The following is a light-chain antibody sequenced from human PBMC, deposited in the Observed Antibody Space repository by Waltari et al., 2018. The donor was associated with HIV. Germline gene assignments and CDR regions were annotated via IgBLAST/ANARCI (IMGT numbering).Light chain of an antibody. CDR3: AAWVDSRSVV. Sequence: QSVLTQPPSASGTPGKRVTISCSGSSSNIGSNYVYWYQQFPGKAPKLLIYRNNPRPSGVPARFSGSKSGTSASLAISGLRSEYEAGYYCAAWVDSRSVVFGGGTKLTVL. J-gene: IGLJ2*01. V-gene: IGLV1-47*01. CDR1: SSNIGSNY. CDR2: RNN.